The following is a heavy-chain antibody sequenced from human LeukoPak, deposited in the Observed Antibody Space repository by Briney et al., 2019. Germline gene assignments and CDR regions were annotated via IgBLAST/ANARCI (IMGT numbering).Heavy chain of an antibody. Sequence: SETLSLTCTVSGGSISSYYWSWIRQPPGKGLEWIGYIYYSGSTNYNPPLKSRVTISVDTSKNQFSLKLSSVTAADTAVYYCARDADYWGQGTLVTVSS. J-gene: IGHJ4*02. CDR1: GGSISSYY. CDR2: IYYSGST. V-gene: IGHV4-59*01. CDR3: ARDADY.